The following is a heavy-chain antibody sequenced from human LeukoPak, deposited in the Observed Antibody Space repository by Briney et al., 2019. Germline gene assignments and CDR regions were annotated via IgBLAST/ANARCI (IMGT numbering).Heavy chain of an antibody. D-gene: IGHD6-13*01. CDR2: TNPSGGSA. CDR1: GYTFTSYY. CDR3: ASGQLRIAAAGTQGLPTH. Sequence: GASVKVSCKASGYTFTSYYMHWVRQAPGQGLEWMGITNPSGGSASYAQEFQGRVTMTRDTSTSTVYMELSSLKSEDTAVYYCASGQLRIAAAGTQGLPTHWGQGTLVTVSS. J-gene: IGHJ4*02. V-gene: IGHV1-46*01.